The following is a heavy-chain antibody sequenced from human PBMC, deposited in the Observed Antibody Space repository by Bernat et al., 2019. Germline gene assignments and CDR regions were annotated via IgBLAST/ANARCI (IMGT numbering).Heavy chain of an antibody. Sequence: QVQLVQSGAEVKKPGASVKVSCKASGYTFTSYGISWVRQAPGQGLEWMGWISAYNGNTNYAQKLQGRVTMTTDTSTSTAYMELRSLRSDDTAVYYCARGGWYYYDSSGYYYDWAFDIWGQGKMVTVSS. CDR2: ISAYNGNT. CDR3: ARGGWYYYDSSGYYYDWAFDI. CDR1: GYTFTSYG. V-gene: IGHV1-18*01. J-gene: IGHJ3*02. D-gene: IGHD3-22*01.